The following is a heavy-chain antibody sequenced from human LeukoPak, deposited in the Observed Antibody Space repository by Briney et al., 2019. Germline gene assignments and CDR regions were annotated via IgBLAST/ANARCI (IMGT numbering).Heavy chain of an antibody. CDR3: AKDERGTILGRSEYYFDY. CDR2: IGGRGGSA. CDR1: GFTFSSYG. D-gene: IGHD3-3*01. Sequence: GGSLRLSCAASGFTFSSYGMSWVRQAPGKGLEWVSSIGGRGGSAYYADSVKGRFTISRDNSKNTLYLRMNSLRAEDTAVYYCAKDERGTILGRSEYYFDYWGQGTLVTVSS. V-gene: IGHV3-23*01. J-gene: IGHJ4*02.